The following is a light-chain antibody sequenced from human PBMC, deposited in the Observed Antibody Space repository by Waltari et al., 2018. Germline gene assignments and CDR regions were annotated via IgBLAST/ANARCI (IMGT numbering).Light chain of an antibody. Sequence: QSALTQPPSASGSPGQSVTISCTGTSSDVGGYNYVSWYQQHPAQAPKLMIYDVSKRPSGVPDRFSGSKSGNTASLTVSGLQAEDEADYYCNSYAGSNNFPFVFGTGTKVTVL. CDR2: DVS. CDR3: NSYAGSNNFPFV. V-gene: IGLV2-8*01. CDR1: SSDVGGYNY. J-gene: IGLJ1*01.